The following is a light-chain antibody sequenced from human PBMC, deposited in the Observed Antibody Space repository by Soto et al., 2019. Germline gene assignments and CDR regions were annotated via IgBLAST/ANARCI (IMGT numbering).Light chain of an antibody. V-gene: IGKV3-20*01. CDR2: GAS. Sequence: EIVLTQSPGTLSLSPGERATLSCRASQSISNSYLAWYQQKPGQAPRLLIYGASSRTNGIPDRFSGSGSGTDFTLTISRLEPQDFAVYYCQQYGGSPPVTFGGGTKVEI. CDR1: QSISNSY. J-gene: IGKJ4*01. CDR3: QQYGGSPPVT.